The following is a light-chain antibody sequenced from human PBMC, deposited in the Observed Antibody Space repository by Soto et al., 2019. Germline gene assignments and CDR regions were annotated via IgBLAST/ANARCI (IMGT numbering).Light chain of an antibody. V-gene: IGKV3-20*01. J-gene: IGKJ5*01. CDR3: QHYGSSPPVT. Sequence: EIVMTQSPATLSVSPGEGATLSCRASQSVSSSYLAWYQQKPGQAPRLLIYDVSNRASGIPARFSGSGSETDFTLTISRLEPEDFAVYFCQHYGSSPPVTFGQGTRLEIK. CDR2: DVS. CDR1: QSVSSSY.